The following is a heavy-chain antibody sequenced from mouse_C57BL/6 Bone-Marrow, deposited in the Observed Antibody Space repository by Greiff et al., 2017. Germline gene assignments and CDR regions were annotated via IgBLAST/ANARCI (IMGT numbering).Heavy chain of an antibody. D-gene: IGHD1-1*01. V-gene: IGHV1-9*01. J-gene: IGHJ1*03. CDR3: ANDYYGSSYWYFDV. CDR2: ILPGSGST. CDR1: GYTFTGYW. Sequence: VKLQESGAELMKPGASVKLSCKATGYTFTGYWIEWVKQRPGHGLEWIGEILPGSGSTNYNEKFQGKATFTADTSSNTAYMQLSSLTTEDSAIYICANDYYGSSYWYFDVWGTETTVTASS.